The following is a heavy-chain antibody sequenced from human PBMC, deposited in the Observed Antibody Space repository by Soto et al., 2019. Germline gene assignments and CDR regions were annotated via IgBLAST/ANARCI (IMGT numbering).Heavy chain of an antibody. V-gene: IGHV4-30-2*01. D-gene: IGHD3-16*01. Sequence: PSETLSLTCAVAGGSITSAGYSWSWIRQPPGKGLEWIGYIYHSGSTYYNPSLKSRVTISVDRSKSQFSLKLSSVTAADTAVYYCARAFVGVIIEDGWFDPWGQGTLVTVSS. CDR2: IYHSGST. CDR1: GGSITSAGYS. CDR3: ARAFVGVIIEDGWFDP. J-gene: IGHJ5*02.